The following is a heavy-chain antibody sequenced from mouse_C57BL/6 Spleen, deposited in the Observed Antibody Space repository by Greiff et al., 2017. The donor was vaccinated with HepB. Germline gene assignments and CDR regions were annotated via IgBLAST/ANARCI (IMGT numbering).Heavy chain of an antibody. CDR3: ARQWDYDGFAY. Sequence: VQLQQSGAELVRPGSSVKLSCKASGYTFTSYWMHWVKQRPIQGLEWIGNIDPSDSETHYNQKFKDKATLTVDKSSRTAYMQPSSLTSEDSAVYYCARQWDYDGFAYWGQGTLVTVSA. D-gene: IGHD2-4*01. V-gene: IGHV1-52*01. CDR1: GYTFTSYW. J-gene: IGHJ3*01. CDR2: IDPSDSET.